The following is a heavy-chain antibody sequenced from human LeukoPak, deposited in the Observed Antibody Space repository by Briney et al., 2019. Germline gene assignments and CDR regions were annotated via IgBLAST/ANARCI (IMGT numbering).Heavy chain of an antibody. Sequence: GGSLRLSCAASGFTVSSNYMSWVRQAPGKGLEWVGRIKSKTDGGTTDYAAPVKGRFTISRDDSKNTLYLQMNSLKTEDTAVYYCTVTYYDFWSGYYTENHWGQGTLVTVSS. V-gene: IGHV3-15*01. D-gene: IGHD3-3*01. CDR3: TVTYYDFWSGYYTENH. CDR2: IKSKTDGGTT. CDR1: GFTVSSNY. J-gene: IGHJ4*02.